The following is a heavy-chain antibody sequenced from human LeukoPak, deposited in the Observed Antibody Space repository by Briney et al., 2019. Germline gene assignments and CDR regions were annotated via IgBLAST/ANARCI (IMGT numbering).Heavy chain of an antibody. Sequence: SQTLSLTCTVSGGSITSYYWSWIRQPPGEGLEWIGYIYTSGSTNYNPSLKSRVTISVDTSKNQFSLKLSSVTAADTAVYYCARRVRGYDYGLSGDDYYYYMDVWGKGTTVTVSS. J-gene: IGHJ6*03. V-gene: IGHV4-4*09. CDR3: ARRVRGYDYGLSGDDYYYYMDV. D-gene: IGHD5-12*01. CDR1: GGSITSYY. CDR2: IYTSGST.